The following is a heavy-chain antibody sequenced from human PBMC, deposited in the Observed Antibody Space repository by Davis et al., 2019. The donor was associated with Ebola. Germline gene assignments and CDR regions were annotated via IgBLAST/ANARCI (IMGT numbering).Heavy chain of an antibody. J-gene: IGHJ5*02. CDR2: IYYSGST. V-gene: IGHV4-39*01. D-gene: IGHD3-9*01. CDR1: GGSISSSSYY. CDR3: ARRNYDILTGYSP. Sequence: PGGSLRLSCTVSGGSISSSSYYWGWIRQPPGKGLEWIGSIYYSGSTYYNPSLKSRVTISVDTSKNQFSLKLSSVTAADTAVYYCARRNYDILTGYSPWGQGTLVTVSS.